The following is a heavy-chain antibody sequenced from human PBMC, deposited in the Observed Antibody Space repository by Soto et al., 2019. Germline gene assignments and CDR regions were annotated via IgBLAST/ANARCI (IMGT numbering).Heavy chain of an antibody. CDR3: ARHLIFDKGWPRFFVS. CDR1: GYSFTNSW. CDR2: IDLSDSYI. V-gene: IGHV5-10-1*01. Sequence: GESLKISCEASGYSFTNSWISWVRQMPGKDLEWMARIDLSDSYIDYNPSFQGHVTVSTDKSITTAYLQWSSLRASDTAMYYCARHLIFDKGWPRFFVSWGHGTLVTVSS. D-gene: IGHD3-3*01. J-gene: IGHJ5*01.